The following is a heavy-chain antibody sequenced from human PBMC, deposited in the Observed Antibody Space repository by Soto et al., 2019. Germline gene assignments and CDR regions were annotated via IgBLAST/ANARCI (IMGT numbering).Heavy chain of an antibody. CDR3: ASAVVPAAPPPLKYYYGMDV. J-gene: IGHJ6*02. CDR1: GYTLTGYY. D-gene: IGHD2-2*01. Sequence: GASMKVSCKASGYTLTGYYMHRVRQAPGQRLEWMGWINPNSGGTNYAQKFQGWVTMTRDTSISTAYMELSRLRSDDTAVYYCASAVVPAAPPPLKYYYGMDVWGQGTTVTVSS. V-gene: IGHV1-2*04. CDR2: INPNSGGT.